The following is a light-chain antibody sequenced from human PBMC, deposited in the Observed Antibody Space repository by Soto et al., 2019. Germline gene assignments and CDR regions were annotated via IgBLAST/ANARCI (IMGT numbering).Light chain of an antibody. Sequence: DIQMTQSQSSLSASVGDRVTITCQASQDISNYLNWYQQKPGKAPKLLIYDASNLETGVPSRFSGSGSGTDFTFTISSLQPEDIATYYCQQYDNLPLTFGGRTMVDI. CDR3: QQYDNLPLT. J-gene: IGKJ4*01. V-gene: IGKV1-33*01. CDR2: DAS. CDR1: QDISNY.